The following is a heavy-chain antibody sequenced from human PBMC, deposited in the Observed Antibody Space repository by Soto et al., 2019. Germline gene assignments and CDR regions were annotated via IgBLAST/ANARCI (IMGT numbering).Heavy chain of an antibody. V-gene: IGHV5-10-1*01. CDR1: RYSFTSYW. J-gene: IGHJ4*02. CDR2: IDPSDSYT. Sequence: GESLKISCNGSRYSFTSYWIDWVRQMPEKGLEWMGRIDPSDSYTNYSPSFQGHVTISADKTISTAYLQWSSLKASDTAMYYCARGRVAVAPLDYWGQGTLVIVSS. D-gene: IGHD6-19*01. CDR3: ARGRVAVAPLDY.